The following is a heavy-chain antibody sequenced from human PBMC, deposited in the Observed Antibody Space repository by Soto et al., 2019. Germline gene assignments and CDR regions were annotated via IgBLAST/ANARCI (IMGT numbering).Heavy chain of an antibody. Sequence: PGGSLRLSCEASGFTFSGVRMNWVRQFPGKGLEWVASISSGSSDTWYADSVKGRYIISRDNAQNSLFLQMNTLRPEDTAMYYCARVAYWGPGTQVTVSS. J-gene: IGHJ4*02. V-gene: IGHV3-21*01. CDR1: GFTFSGVR. CDR3: ARVAY. CDR2: ISSGSSDT.